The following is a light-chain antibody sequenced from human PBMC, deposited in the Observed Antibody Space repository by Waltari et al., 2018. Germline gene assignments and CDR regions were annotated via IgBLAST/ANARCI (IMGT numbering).Light chain of an antibody. CDR2: DAY. V-gene: IGKV3-11*01. Sequence: EIVVTQSPATLSVSPGERATLSCKASQSISRFLNWYQHKPGQPPRLVIYDAYNRPSGIPARFSGSGSGTDFTLTINSLEPEDSAVYYCQQRSNWPPYTFGQGTKLEI. J-gene: IGKJ2*01. CDR3: QQRSNWPPYT. CDR1: QSISRF.